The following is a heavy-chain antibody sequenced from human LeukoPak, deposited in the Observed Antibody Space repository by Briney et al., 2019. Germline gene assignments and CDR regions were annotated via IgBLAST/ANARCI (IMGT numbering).Heavy chain of an antibody. CDR1: GYTFTSYG. J-gene: IGHJ6*03. CDR2: IIPIFGTA. D-gene: IGHD5-18*01. CDR3: ARTHTAMSYYYYMDV. Sequence: SVKVSCKASGYTFTSYGISWVRQAPGQGLEWMGGIIPIFGTANYAQKFQGRVTITADESTSTAYMELSSLRSEDTAVYYCARTHTAMSYYYYMDVWGKGTTVTVSS. V-gene: IGHV1-69*13.